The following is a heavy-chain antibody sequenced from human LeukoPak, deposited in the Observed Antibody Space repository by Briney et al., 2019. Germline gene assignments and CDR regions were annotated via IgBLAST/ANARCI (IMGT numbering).Heavy chain of an antibody. CDR3: AKDASSGGPFDY. D-gene: IGHD6-25*01. Sequence: GGSLRLSCAASGFTFSSYAMSWVRQAPGKGLEWVAVISYDGSNKYYADSVKGRFTISRDNSKNTLYLQMNSLRAEDTAVYYCAKDASSGGPFDYWGQGTLVTVSS. J-gene: IGHJ4*02. V-gene: IGHV3-30*18. CDR1: GFTFSSYA. CDR2: ISYDGSNK.